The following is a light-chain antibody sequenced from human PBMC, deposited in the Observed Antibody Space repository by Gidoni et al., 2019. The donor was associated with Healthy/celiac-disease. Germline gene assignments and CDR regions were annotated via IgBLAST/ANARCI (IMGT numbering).Light chain of an antibody. V-gene: IGKV3-11*01. CDR3: QQRSNS. J-gene: IGKJ3*01. CDR2: DAS. CDR1: QSVSSY. Sequence: IVLTQSPATLSLSPGERATLSCRASQSVSSYLAWYQQKPGQAPRLLIYDASNRATGSPARFSGSGSGTDFTLTISSLEPEDFAGYYCQQRSNSFGPGTKVDIK.